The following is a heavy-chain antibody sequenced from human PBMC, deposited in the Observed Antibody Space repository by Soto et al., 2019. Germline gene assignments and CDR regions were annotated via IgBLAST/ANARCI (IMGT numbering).Heavy chain of an antibody. CDR1: GGTFGSQG. CDR2: FIAMLGTP. J-gene: IGHJ4*02. Sequence: WASVKGSCKASGGTFGSQGIAWVRQAPGQGLEWMGGFIAMLGTPTYAKKVQGRATISADESLTSSYLELRSLRSEDTGVYFCARGAMAHFDYWGQGTVVTVSS. D-gene: IGHD5-18*01. V-gene: IGHV1-69*13. CDR3: ARGAMAHFDY.